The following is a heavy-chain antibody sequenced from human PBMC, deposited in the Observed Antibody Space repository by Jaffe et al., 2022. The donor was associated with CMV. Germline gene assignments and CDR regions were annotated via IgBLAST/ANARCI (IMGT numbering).Heavy chain of an antibody. Sequence: QVQLVESGGGVVQPGRSLRLSCAASGFTFSSYGMHWVRQAPGKGLEWVAVIWYDGSNKYYADSVKGRFTISRDNSKNTLYLQMNSLRAEDTAVYYCARVPYSNYVSYYYMDVWGKGTTVTVSS. CDR2: IWYDGSNK. CDR1: GFTFSSYG. J-gene: IGHJ6*03. V-gene: IGHV3-33*08. CDR3: ARVPYSNYVSYYYMDV. D-gene: IGHD4-4*01.